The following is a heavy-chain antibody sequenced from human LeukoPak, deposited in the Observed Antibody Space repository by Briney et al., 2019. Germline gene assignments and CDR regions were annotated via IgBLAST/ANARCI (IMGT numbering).Heavy chain of an antibody. V-gene: IGHV1-8*01. J-gene: IGHJ6*02. CDR1: GYIFINFD. Sequence: ASVKISCKASGYIFINFDVNWVRQAPGQGLEWMGWVNPNSGETESPLKFQGRVTMTRDTSINTAYMELSSLSSDDTAVYYCARGDSGGWYAAMDVWGQGTTVSVSS. CDR3: ARGDSGGWYAAMDV. D-gene: IGHD6-19*01. CDR2: VNPNSGET.